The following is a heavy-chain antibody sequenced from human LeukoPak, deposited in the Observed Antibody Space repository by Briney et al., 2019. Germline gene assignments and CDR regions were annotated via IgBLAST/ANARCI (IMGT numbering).Heavy chain of an antibody. J-gene: IGHJ3*02. CDR1: GYTFTSYD. CDR2: MNPNSGNT. V-gene: IGHV1-8*03. Sequence: GAPVKVSCKASGYTFTSYDINWVRQATGQGLEWMGWMNPNSGNTGYAQKFQGRVTITRNTSISTAYMELSSLRSEDTAVYYCARETSSGFWSGYYKSDAFDIWGQGTMVTVSS. CDR3: ARETSSGFWSGYYKSDAFDI. D-gene: IGHD3-3*01.